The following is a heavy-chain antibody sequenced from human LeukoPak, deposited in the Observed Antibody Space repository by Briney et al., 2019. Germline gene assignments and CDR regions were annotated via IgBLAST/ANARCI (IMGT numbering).Heavy chain of an antibody. Sequence: GGSLRLSCAASGFTFSSYGMHWVRQAPGKGLEWVAVISYDGGNKYYADSVKGRFTISRDNSKNTLYLQMNSLRAEDTAVYYCAKGDFWSGYKRVDYWGQGTLVTVSS. CDR2: ISYDGGNK. D-gene: IGHD3-3*01. J-gene: IGHJ4*02. CDR1: GFTFSSYG. CDR3: AKGDFWSGYKRVDY. V-gene: IGHV3-30*18.